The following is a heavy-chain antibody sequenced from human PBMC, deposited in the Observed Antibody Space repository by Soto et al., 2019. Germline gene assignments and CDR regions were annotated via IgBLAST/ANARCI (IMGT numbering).Heavy chain of an antibody. CDR2: ISSNGGST. J-gene: IGHJ4*02. CDR1: GFTFSSYA. CDR3: VKAGIAAASSYFDY. V-gene: IGHV3-64D*06. D-gene: IGHD6-13*01. Sequence: PGGSLRLSCSASGFTFSSYAMHWVRQAPGKGLEYVSAISSNGGSTYYADSVKGRFTISRDNSKNTLYLQMSSLRAEDTAVYYCVKAGIAAASSYFDYWGQGTMVTVYS.